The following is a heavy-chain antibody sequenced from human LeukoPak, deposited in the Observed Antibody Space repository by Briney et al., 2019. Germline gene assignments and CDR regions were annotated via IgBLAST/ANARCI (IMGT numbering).Heavy chain of an antibody. CDR2: INHSGST. J-gene: IGHJ4*02. Sequence: PSETLSLTCAVYGGSFSGYYWSWIRQPPGKGLEWIGEINHSGSTNYNPSLKSRVTISVDASKNQFSLKLSSVTAADTAVYYCARGAVTEVKYFDYWGQGTLVTVSS. CDR1: GGSFSGYY. CDR3: ARGAVTEVKYFDY. D-gene: IGHD2-21*02. V-gene: IGHV4-34*01.